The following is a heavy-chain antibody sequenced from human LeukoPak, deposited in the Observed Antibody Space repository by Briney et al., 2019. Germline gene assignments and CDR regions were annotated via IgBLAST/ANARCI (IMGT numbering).Heavy chain of an antibody. CDR1: GYTFTSYG. CDR2: ISAYNGNT. CDR3: ARDAQWELRALDV. V-gene: IGHV1-18*01. D-gene: IGHD1-26*01. J-gene: IGHJ3*01. Sequence: ASVKVSCKASGYTFTSYGISWVRQAPGQGLEWMGWISAYNGNTNYAQKFQGRITMTTDTSTSTGYMELRSLTSDDTAVYYCARDAQWELRALDVWGRGTMVIVSS.